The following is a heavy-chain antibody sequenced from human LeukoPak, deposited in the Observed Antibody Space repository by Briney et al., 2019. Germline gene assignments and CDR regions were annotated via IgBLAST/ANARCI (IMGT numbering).Heavy chain of an antibody. Sequence: GGSLRLSCAASGFTFSSYAMSWVRQAPGKGLEWVSAFSGSGGSTYYADSVKGRFTISRDNSKNTLSLQINSLRAEDTALYYCAKNYYMDVWGKGTTVTVSS. V-gene: IGHV3-23*01. CDR1: GFTFSSYA. CDR2: FSGSGGST. J-gene: IGHJ6*03. CDR3: AKNYYMDV.